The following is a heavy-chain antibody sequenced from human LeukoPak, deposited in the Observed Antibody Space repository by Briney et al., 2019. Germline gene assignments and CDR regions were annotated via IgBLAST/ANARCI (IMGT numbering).Heavy chain of an antibody. CDR2: ISGSGGST. V-gene: IGHV3-23*01. CDR1: GFTFSSYA. D-gene: IGHD4-17*01. J-gene: IGHJ5*02. CDR3: AKAVNGDYFNLFDP. Sequence: GGSLRLSCAASGFTFSSYAMSWVRQAPGKGLEWVSGISGSGGSTYYADSVKGRFTISRDNSKNTLYLQMNSLRAEDTAVYYCAKAVNGDYFNLFDPWGQGTLVTVSS.